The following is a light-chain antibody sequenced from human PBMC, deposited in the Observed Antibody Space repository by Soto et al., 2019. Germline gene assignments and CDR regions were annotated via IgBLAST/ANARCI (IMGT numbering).Light chain of an antibody. J-gene: IGLJ2*01. CDR3: NSYKSSTTLV. V-gene: IGLV2-14*01. Sequence: QSALTQPASVSGSPGQSITISCTGTSSDVGGYNYVSWYQHHPGKAPKLLIYEVSNRPSGVSNRFSGSKSGNTASLTISGLQAEDEADYYCNSYKSSTTLVFGGWTKVTVL. CDR1: SSDVGGYNY. CDR2: EVS.